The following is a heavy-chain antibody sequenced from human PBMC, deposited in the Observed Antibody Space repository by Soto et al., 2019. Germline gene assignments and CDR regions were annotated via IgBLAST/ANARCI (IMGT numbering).Heavy chain of an antibody. Sequence: QLQLQESGPGLVKPSETLSLTCTVSGGSISSSSYYWGWIRQPPGKGLEWIGSIYYSGSTYYTPSLKSRVTISVDTSKNQFSLKLSSVTAADTAVYYCAAPHYDYIWGSYRTLDYWGQGTLVTVSS. CDR3: AAPHYDYIWGSYRTLDY. D-gene: IGHD3-16*02. J-gene: IGHJ4*02. CDR2: IYYSGST. CDR1: GGSISSSSYY. V-gene: IGHV4-39*01.